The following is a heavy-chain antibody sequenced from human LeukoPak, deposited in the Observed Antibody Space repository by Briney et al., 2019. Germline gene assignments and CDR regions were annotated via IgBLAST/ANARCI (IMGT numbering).Heavy chain of an antibody. CDR2: ISAYNGNT. V-gene: IGHV1-18*01. J-gene: IGHJ5*02. CDR1: GYTFTSYG. Sequence: ASVKVSCKASGYTFTSYGISWVRQAPGQGLEWMGWISAYNGNTNYAQKLQGRVTMTTDTSTSTAYMELRSLRSDDTAVYYCARALTPVIAVAGQIDAWGQGTLVPVSS. CDR3: ARALTPVIAVAGQIDA. D-gene: IGHD6-19*01.